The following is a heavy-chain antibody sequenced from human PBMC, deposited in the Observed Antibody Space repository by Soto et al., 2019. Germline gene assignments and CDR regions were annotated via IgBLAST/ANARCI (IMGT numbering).Heavy chain of an antibody. J-gene: IGHJ6*02. V-gene: IGHV3-7*01. CDR3: ARDQYYYGSGSYYYYYYYGMDV. CDR1: GFTFSSYE. CDR2: IKQDGSEK. D-gene: IGHD3-10*01. Sequence: GGSLRLSCAASGFTFSSYEMNWVRQAPGKGLEWVANIKQDGSEKYYVDSVKGRFTISRDNAKNSLYLQMNSLRAEDTAVYYCARDQYYYGSGSYYYYYYYGMDVWGQGTTVTVSS.